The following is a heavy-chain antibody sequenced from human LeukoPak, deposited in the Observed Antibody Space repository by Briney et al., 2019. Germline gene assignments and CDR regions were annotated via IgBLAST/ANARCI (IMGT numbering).Heavy chain of an antibody. CDR1: GFTSSSYA. J-gene: IGHJ3*02. V-gene: IGHV3-64*01. CDR2: ISSNGGST. Sequence: GGSLRLSCAASGFTSSSYAMHWVRQAPGKGLEYVSAISSNGGSTSYANSVKGRFTISRDNSKNTLFLQMGSLRAEDMGVYYCARGTDGDGAFDIWGQGTMVTVSS. CDR3: ARGTDGDGAFDI. D-gene: IGHD3-10*01.